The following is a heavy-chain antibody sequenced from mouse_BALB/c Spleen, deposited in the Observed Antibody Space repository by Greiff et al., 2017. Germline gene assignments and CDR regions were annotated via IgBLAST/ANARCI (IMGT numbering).Heavy chain of an antibody. J-gene: IGHJ3*01. V-gene: IGHV5-9-3*01. D-gene: IGHD1-1*01. CDR1: GFTFSSYA. CDR2: ISSGGSYT. Sequence: EVKLVESGGGLVKPGGSLKLSCAASGFTFSSYAMSWVRQTPEKRLEWVATISSGGSYTYYPDSVKGRFTISRDNAKNTLYLQMSSLRSEDTAMYYCARQTGYYGSPAWFAYWGQGTLVTVSA. CDR3: ARQTGYYGSPAWFAY.